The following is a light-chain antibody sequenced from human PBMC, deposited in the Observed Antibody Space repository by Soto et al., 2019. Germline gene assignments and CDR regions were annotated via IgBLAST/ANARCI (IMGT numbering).Light chain of an antibody. V-gene: IGKV3-11*01. CDR1: QRVSTY. CDR3: QQSSDWPSA. J-gene: IGKJ4*01. CDR2: DAS. Sequence: EIVLTQSPATLSLSPGERATLSCRASQRVSTYLAWYQQKPGQAPRLLIYDASNRATGIPARFSGSGSGTDFMLTISSLEPDDLAVYYCQQSSDWPSAFGGGTKVQIK.